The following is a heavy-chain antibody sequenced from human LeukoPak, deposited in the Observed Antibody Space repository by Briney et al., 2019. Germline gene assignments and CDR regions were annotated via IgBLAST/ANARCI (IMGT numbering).Heavy chain of an antibody. CDR3: AKDPVGP. J-gene: IGHJ4*02. Sequence: GRSLRLSCAASGFTFSSYGMHWVRQAPGKGLEWVAVISYDGSNKYYADSVKGRFTISRDNSKNTLYLQMNSLRAEDTAVYYCAKDPVGPWGQGNLVTVSS. D-gene: IGHD1-26*01. CDR2: ISYDGSNK. CDR1: GFTFSSYG. V-gene: IGHV3-30*18.